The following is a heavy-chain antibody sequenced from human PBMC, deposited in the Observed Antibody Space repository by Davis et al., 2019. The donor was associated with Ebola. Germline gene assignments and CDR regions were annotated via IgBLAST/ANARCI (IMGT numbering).Heavy chain of an antibody. CDR3: TTDPGSYFAYYYGMDV. D-gene: IGHD1-26*01. CDR1: GFTFSSYG. CDR2: IKSKTDGGTT. J-gene: IGHJ6*02. V-gene: IGHV3-15*01. Sequence: PGGSLRLSCAASGFTFSSYGMHWVRQAPGKGLEWVGRIKSKTDGGTTDYAAPVKGRFTISRDDSKNTLYLQMNSLKTEDTAVYYCTTDPGSYFAYYYGMDVWGQGTTVTVSS.